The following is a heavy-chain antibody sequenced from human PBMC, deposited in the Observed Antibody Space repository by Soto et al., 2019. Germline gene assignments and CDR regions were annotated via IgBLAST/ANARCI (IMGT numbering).Heavy chain of an antibody. J-gene: IGHJ6*02. D-gene: IGHD6-13*01. Sequence: EVQLVESGGGLVQPGGSLRLSCAASGITVRNNYMRRVRQAPGKGLECVSLIYSNGDTRYSDSVKGRFTISRDNSKNTVYLQMNSLRAEDTAVYYCARAPPGIAAAGGGWGQGTTVTVSS. CDR1: GITVRNNY. CDR2: IYSNGDT. V-gene: IGHV3-66*01. CDR3: ARAPPGIAAAGGG.